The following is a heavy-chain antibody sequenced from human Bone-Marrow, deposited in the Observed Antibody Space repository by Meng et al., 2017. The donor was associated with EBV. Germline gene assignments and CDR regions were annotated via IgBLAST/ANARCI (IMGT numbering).Heavy chain of an antibody. V-gene: IGHV3-21*01. Sequence: RPVVSGGGPGMSGGAMTLSGAATGVSFSSYSMHWARQAPGKGMELVSSISSSSSYIYYADSVKGPVSISRDNATQSLNLQMNSLRAEDTAVYYCARDSTVPTGGCWGQGTLVTVSS. J-gene: IGHJ4*02. CDR2: ISSSSSYI. D-gene: IGHD4-17*01. CDR3: ARDSTVPTGGC. CDR1: GVSFSSYS.